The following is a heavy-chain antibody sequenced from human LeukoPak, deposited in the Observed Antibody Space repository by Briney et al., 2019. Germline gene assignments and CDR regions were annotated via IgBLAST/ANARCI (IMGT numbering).Heavy chain of an antibody. V-gene: IGHV4-59*12. J-gene: IGHJ2*01. CDR3: ARDNSGRLGYFDL. CDR1: GGSFSGYY. Sequence: PSETLSLTCAVYGGSFSGYYWSWIRQPPGKGLEWIGYIYYSGSTNYNPSLKSRVTISVDTSKNQFSLKLSSVTAADTAVYYCARDNSGRLGYFDLWGRGTLVTVSS. D-gene: IGHD6-19*01. CDR2: IYYSGST.